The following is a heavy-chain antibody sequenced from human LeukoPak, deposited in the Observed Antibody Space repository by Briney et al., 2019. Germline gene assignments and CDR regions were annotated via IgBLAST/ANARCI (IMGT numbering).Heavy chain of an antibody. J-gene: IGHJ4*02. V-gene: IGHV3-7*01. Sequence: PGGSLRLSCAASGFTFSSYWMSWVRQAPGKGLEWVANIRQDGSEKYYVDSVKGQFTISRDNAKNSLYLQMNSLRAEDTAVYYCARESGYSYGGLFDYWGQGTLVTVSS. D-gene: IGHD5-18*01. CDR3: ARESGYSYGGLFDY. CDR2: IRQDGSEK. CDR1: GFTFSSYW.